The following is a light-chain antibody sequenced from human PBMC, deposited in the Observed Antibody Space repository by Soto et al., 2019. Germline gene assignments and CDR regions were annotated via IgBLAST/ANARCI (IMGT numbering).Light chain of an antibody. CDR2: DVT. Sequence: QSALTQPRSVSGSPGQSVTISCTGTSSDVGGYNYVSWYQQHPGKVPKLMIYDVTKRPSGVPDRFSGSKSGNTASLTISGLQAEDEADYYCGSYAGGYNVFGTGTKVTVL. CDR3: GSYAGGYNV. CDR1: SSDVGGYNY. J-gene: IGLJ1*01. V-gene: IGLV2-11*01.